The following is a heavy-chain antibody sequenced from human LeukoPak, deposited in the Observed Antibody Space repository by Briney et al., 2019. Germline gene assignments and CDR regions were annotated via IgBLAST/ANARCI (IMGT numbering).Heavy chain of an antibody. CDR2: ISYDGSNK. J-gene: IGHJ6*02. V-gene: IGHV3-30*03. CDR1: GFTFSSYG. D-gene: IGHD3-10*01. Sequence: GGSLRLSCAASGFTFSSYGMHWVRQAPGKGLEWVAVISYDGSNKYYADSVKGRFTISRDNSKNTLYLQMNSLRAEDTAVYYCARDIITMVRGVTSYYYYGMDVWGQGTTVTVSS. CDR3: ARDIITMVRGVTSYYYYGMDV.